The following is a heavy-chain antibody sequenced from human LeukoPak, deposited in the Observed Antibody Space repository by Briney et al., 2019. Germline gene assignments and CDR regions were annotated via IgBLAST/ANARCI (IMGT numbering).Heavy chain of an antibody. CDR2: INQDGSQT. CDR1: GFTFSSYW. J-gene: IGHJ4*02. CDR3: ARDSSPRYSGYDWVY. Sequence: PVGSLRLSCAASGFTFSSYWMSWVRQAPGKGLEWLANINQDGSQTSYVDSVRGRFTVSRDNAKNSLYLQMNSLRADDTAVYYCARDSSPRYSGYDWVYWGRGTLVTVSS. V-gene: IGHV3-7*01. D-gene: IGHD5-12*01.